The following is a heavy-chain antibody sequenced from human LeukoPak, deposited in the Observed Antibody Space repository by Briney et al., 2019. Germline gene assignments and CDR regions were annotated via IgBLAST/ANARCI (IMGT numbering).Heavy chain of an antibody. CDR3: ARDRDYGGRAFDI. D-gene: IGHD4-17*01. V-gene: IGHV4-31*03. Sequence: SETLSPTCTVSGGSISSGGYYWSWIRQHPGKGLEWIGYIYYSGSTYYNPSLKSRIIISVDTSKNQFSLKLSSVSAADTAVYYCARDRDYGGRAFDIWGQGTMVTVSS. J-gene: IGHJ3*02. CDR1: GGSISSGGYY. CDR2: IYYSGST.